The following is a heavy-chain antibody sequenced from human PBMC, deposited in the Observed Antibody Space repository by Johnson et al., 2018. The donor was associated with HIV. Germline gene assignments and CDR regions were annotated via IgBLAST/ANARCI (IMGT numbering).Heavy chain of an antibody. J-gene: IGHJ3*02. CDR1: GFTFDDHG. D-gene: IGHD5-12*01. Sequence: VPLVESGGGVVRPGGSLRLSCAASGFTFDDHGMSWVRQGSGKGLEWVSGINWNGGRTGYADSVKGRFTISRDNAKKSLYLQMNSLRAEDTALYYCAKGGDNTGYDSFDIWGQGTMVTVSS. CDR3: AKGGDNTGYDSFDI. V-gene: IGHV3-20*04. CDR2: INWNGGRT.